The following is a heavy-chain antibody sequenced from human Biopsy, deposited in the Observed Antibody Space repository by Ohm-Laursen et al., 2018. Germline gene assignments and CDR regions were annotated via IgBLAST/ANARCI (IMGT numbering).Heavy chain of an antibody. Sequence: RSLRLSCTASGFTVNDHAMHWVRQPPGKGLEWVSGISWDSGRIGYADSVKGRFTVPRDKAKKSLYLEMNSLRPEDTALYNCSKDLIPAGTDVWGQGTTVTVSS. J-gene: IGHJ6*02. CDR2: ISWDSGRI. CDR1: GFTVNDHA. CDR3: SKDLIPAGTDV. V-gene: IGHV3-9*01.